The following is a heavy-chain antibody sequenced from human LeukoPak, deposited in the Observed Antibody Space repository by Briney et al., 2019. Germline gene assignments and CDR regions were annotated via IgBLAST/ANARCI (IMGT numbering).Heavy chain of an antibody. J-gene: IGHJ4*02. D-gene: IGHD6-13*01. V-gene: IGHV3-21*01. Sequence: GGSLRLSCAASGFTFSSYSMNWVRQAPGKGLEWVSSISSSSSYIYYADSVKGRFTISRDNAKDSLYLQMNSPRAEDTAVYYCARSIAAAVYFDYWGQGTLVTVSS. CDR1: GFTFSSYS. CDR3: ARSIAAAVYFDY. CDR2: ISSSSSYI.